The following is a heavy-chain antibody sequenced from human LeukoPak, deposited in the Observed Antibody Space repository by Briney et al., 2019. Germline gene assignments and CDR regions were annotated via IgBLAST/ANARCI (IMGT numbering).Heavy chain of an antibody. Sequence: GGSLRLSCAASGFSFSSYGMHWVRQAPGKGLEWVAVKSYDGYNKDYADSVKGRFTISRDNSKNTLFLQMNSLRTEDTAVYYCAKDRGWNGAFDHWGQGTLVTVPS. D-gene: IGHD1-1*01. J-gene: IGHJ4*02. CDR2: KSYDGYNK. CDR3: AKDRGWNGAFDH. V-gene: IGHV3-30*18. CDR1: GFSFSSYG.